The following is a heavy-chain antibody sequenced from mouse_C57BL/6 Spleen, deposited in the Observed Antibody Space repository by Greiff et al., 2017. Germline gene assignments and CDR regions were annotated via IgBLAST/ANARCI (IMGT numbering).Heavy chain of an antibody. CDR2: ISSGGSYT. Sequence: EVKLVESGGDLVKPGGSLKLSCAASGFTFSSYGMSWVRQTPDKRLAWVATISSGGSYTYYPDSVKGRFTISRDNAKNTLYLQMSSLKSEDTAMYYCARHGGSIVANAMDYWGQGTSVTVSS. CDR3: ARHGGSIVANAMDY. V-gene: IGHV5-6*01. J-gene: IGHJ4*01. CDR1: GFTFSSYG. D-gene: IGHD1-1*01.